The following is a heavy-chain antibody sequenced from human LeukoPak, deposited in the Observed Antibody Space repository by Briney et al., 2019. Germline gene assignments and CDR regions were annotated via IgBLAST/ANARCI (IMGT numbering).Heavy chain of an antibody. V-gene: IGHV1-69*13. D-gene: IGHD5-24*01. CDR1: GGTFSSYA. Sequence: SVTVSCKASGGTFSSYATSWVRQAPGQGLEWMGGIIPIFGTANYAQKFQGRVTITADESTSTAYMELSSLRSEDTAVYYCARGRDGYNYVGSYNWFDPWGQGTLVTVSS. J-gene: IGHJ5*02. CDR3: ARGRDGYNYVGSYNWFDP. CDR2: IIPIFGTA.